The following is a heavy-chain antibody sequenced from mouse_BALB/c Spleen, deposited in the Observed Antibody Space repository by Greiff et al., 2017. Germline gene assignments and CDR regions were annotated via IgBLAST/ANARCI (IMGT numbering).Heavy chain of an antibody. J-gene: IGHJ4*01. CDR3: ARNYYGNAYAMDD. CDR1: GYTFTSYT. Sequence: VQLQQSGAELARPGASVKMSCKASGYTFTSYTMHWVKQRPGQGLEWIGYINPSSGYTNYNQKFKDKATLTADKSSSTAYMQLSSLTSEDSAVYYCARNYYGNAYAMDDWGQGTSVTVSS. V-gene: IGHV1-4*01. D-gene: IGHD2-1*01. CDR2: INPSSGYT.